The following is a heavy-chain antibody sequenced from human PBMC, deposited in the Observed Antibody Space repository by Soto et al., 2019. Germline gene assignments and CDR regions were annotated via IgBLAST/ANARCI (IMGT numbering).Heavy chain of an antibody. Sequence: GGSLRLSCAASGFTFSSYDMHWVRQATEKGLEWVSAIGTAGDTYYPGSVKGRFTISRENAKNSLYLQMNSLRAEDTAVYYCARWMGELGMDVWGQGTTVTVS. V-gene: IGHV3-13*01. D-gene: IGHD1-7*01. CDR2: IGTAGDT. J-gene: IGHJ6*02. CDR1: GFTFSSYD. CDR3: ARWMGELGMDV.